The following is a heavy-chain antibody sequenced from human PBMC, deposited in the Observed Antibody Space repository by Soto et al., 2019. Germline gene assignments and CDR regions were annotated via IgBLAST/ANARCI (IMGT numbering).Heavy chain of an antibody. J-gene: IGHJ4*02. Sequence: ASVKVSCKSSGYPFNTYYLHWVRQAPGQGLEWMGMIHPSGGGSTYAQKFLGRVTVTMDSSTSTVFMELTSLRSADTAVYYCARGGHIAVVTDSFDSWGQGNLVTVSS. D-gene: IGHD2-21*02. V-gene: IGHV1-46*02. CDR1: GYPFNTYY. CDR2: IHPSGGGS. CDR3: ARGGHIAVVTDSFDS.